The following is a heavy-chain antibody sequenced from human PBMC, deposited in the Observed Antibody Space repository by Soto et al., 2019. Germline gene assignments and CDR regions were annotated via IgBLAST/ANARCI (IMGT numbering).Heavy chain of an antibody. CDR3: ARGGPAPDNAFDV. CDR1: GYTFTTYG. CDR2: INVDNGKK. J-gene: IGHJ3*01. V-gene: IGHV1-18*01. Sequence: QVQLVQSGGEVKKPGASVKVSCKASGYTFTTYGVSWVRQAPGQGLEWLGWINVDNGKKKYVQRFQGRVGMTTDTSTSTAYMELRSLRSDDTAVYYCARGGPAPDNAFDVWGQGTMVTVSS. D-gene: IGHD3-9*01.